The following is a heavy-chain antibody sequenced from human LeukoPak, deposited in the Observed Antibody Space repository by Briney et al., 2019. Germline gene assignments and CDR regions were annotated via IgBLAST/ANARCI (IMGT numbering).Heavy chain of an antibody. Sequence: SETLSLTCTVSGGSISSYYWSWIRQPPGKGLEWIGYIYYSGSTNYNPSLKSRVTISVDTSKNQFSLKLSSVTAADTAVYYCATWLGLGYFDYWGQGTLVTVSS. CDR2: IYYSGST. V-gene: IGHV4-59*01. CDR1: GGSISSYY. CDR3: ATWLGLGYFDY. J-gene: IGHJ4*02. D-gene: IGHD6-19*01.